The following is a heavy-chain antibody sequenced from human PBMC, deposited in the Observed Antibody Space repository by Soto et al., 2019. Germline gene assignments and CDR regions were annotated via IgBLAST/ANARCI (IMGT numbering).Heavy chain of an antibody. J-gene: IGHJ4*02. CDR2: ISGSGGST. D-gene: IGHD3-22*01. Sequence: GGSLRLSCAASGFTFSSYAMSWVRHAPGKGLEWVSAISGSGGSTYYADSVKGRFTISRDNSRNTLYLQMNSLRAEDTAVYYCAKGPILYYDSSGYYPPHFDYWGQGTLVTVSS. CDR3: AKGPILYYDSSGYYPPHFDY. V-gene: IGHV3-23*01. CDR1: GFTFSSYA.